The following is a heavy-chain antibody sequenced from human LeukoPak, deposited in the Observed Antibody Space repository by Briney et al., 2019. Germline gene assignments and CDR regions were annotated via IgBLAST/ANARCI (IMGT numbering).Heavy chain of an antibody. CDR1: GFTFSSYA. CDR2: TSGSGGST. D-gene: IGHD6-19*01. CDR3: AKFSGSGWFRRDAFDI. Sequence: GGSLRLSCAASGFTFSSYAMSWVRQAPGKGLEWVSATSGSGGSTYYADSVKGRFTIYRDNSKNTLYLQMNSLRAEDTAVYYCAKFSGSGWFRRDAFDIWGQGTMVTVSS. J-gene: IGHJ3*02. V-gene: IGHV3-23*01.